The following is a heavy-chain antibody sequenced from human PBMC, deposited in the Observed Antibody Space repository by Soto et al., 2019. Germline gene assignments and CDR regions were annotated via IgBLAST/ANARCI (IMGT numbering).Heavy chain of an antibody. J-gene: IGHJ6*02. D-gene: IGHD1-1*01. Sequence: QVQLVQSGAEVKKPGASVKVSCKASGYSFTSYGISWVRQAPGQGLEWMGWISAYNGNTNYAQKVQGRVTMTTDTSTSTAYMELRSLRSDDTAVYYCDRANGNYYYYYGMDVWGQGTTVTVSS. V-gene: IGHV1-18*01. CDR2: ISAYNGNT. CDR1: GYSFTSYG. CDR3: DRANGNYYYYYGMDV.